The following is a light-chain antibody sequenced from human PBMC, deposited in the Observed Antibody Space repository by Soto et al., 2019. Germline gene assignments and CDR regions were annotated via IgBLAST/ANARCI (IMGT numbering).Light chain of an antibody. V-gene: IGKV3-15*01. CDR2: GAS. CDR3: QKYDSWPPLT. J-gene: IGKJ4*01. CDR1: QSVSSN. Sequence: EIVMTQSPATLSVSPGERATLSCRASQSVSSNLAWYQQKPGQAPRLLIYGASTRATGIPARFSGSGSDTEFTLTISSLLSEDVAVSYCQKYDSWPPLTFGGGTKVDIK.